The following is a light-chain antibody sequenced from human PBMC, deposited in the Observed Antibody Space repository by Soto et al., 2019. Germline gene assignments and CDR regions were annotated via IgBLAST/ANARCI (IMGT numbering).Light chain of an antibody. Sequence: IQLTQSPSSLSASVGDRVTITCRASHDISTYLAWYQQKSGKAPKFLISAASTLQSGVPSRFSGSGSGTEFTLTISSLQPEDFASYYCQQLNSYPITFGQGTRLEMK. V-gene: IGKV1-9*01. CDR2: AAS. J-gene: IGKJ5*01. CDR3: QQLNSYPIT. CDR1: HDISTY.